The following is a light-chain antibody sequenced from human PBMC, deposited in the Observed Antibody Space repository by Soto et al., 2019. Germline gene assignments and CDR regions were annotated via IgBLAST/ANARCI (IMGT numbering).Light chain of an antibody. CDR2: GAS. CDR3: QQYNNWPLT. J-gene: IGKJ4*01. Sequence: EIVMTKSPDALSVCPGGRATLSCMASQSVSSNLAWYQQKPGQAPRLLIHGASTRATGIPARFSGSGSGTEFTLTISSLQSEDFAVYYCQQYNNWPLTFGGGTKVDI. V-gene: IGKV3-15*01. CDR1: QSVSSN.